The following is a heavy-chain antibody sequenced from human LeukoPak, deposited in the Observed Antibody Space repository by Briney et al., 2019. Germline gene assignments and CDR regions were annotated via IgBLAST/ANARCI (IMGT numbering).Heavy chain of an antibody. CDR3: AKATGVWYFDL. J-gene: IGHJ2*01. Sequence: GRSLRLSCAAYGFTFNDYAMHWVRQAPGKGLEWVSGISWNSGSKGYADSVKDRVTISRDNDKKSLYLQMNSLRPEDTALYYCAKATGVWYFDLWGRGTLVTVSS. V-gene: IGHV3-9*01. D-gene: IGHD7-27*01. CDR2: ISWNSGSK. CDR1: GFTFNDYA.